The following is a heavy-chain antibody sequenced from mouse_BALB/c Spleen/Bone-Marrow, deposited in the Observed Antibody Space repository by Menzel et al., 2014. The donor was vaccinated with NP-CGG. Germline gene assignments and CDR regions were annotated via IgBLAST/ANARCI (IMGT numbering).Heavy chain of an antibody. D-gene: IGHD2-10*01. CDR3: TSSAYS. Sequence: EVQLQQSGAELVKPGASVKLSCTASGFNIKDTYMHWVKQRPEQGLEWIGRIDPANGNTKYDPKFQGKATITADTSSNTAYLQLSSLTSEDTAVYYCTSSAYSWGQGTLVTVSA. V-gene: IGHV14-3*02. CDR2: IDPANGNT. CDR1: GFNIKDTY. J-gene: IGHJ3*01.